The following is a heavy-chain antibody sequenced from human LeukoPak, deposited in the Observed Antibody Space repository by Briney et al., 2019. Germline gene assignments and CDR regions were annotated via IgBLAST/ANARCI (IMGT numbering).Heavy chain of an antibody. V-gene: IGHV3-30*01. D-gene: IGHD2-15*01. CDR1: GFTFRRYA. Sequence: GGSLRLSCAASGFTFRRYAMHWVRQAPGKGLEWVAALSFDETYKFYADSVKGRFIISRDNSNNTLSLEVNSLRTEDTAVYFCARGKGGPFKYWGQGTLVTVSS. CDR3: ARGKGGPFKY. CDR2: LSFDETYK. J-gene: IGHJ4*02.